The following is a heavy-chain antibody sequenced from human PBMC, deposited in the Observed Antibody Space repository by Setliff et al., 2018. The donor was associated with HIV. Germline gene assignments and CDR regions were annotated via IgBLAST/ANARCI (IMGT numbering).Heavy chain of an antibody. V-gene: IGHV1-3*04. Sequence: ASVKVSCKASGYTFSQYALHWVRQAPGQRLVWMGWINTGNENTRYSQKFQGRVSIIRDTSANTAYMELTNLSSDDSAIYYCARVSGGRPGNYYYAMDVWGQGTTVTVS. CDR2: INTGNENT. CDR1: GYTFSQYA. D-gene: IGHD1-26*01. CDR3: ARVSGGRPGNYYYAMDV. J-gene: IGHJ6*02.